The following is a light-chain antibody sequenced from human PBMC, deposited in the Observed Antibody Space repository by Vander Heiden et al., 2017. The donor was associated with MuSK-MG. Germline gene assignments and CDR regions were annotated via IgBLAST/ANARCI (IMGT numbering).Light chain of an antibody. CDR1: ALPKQY. V-gene: IGLV3-25*03. CDR2: KDS. Sequence: SYELTQPPSVSVSPGQTARITCSGDALPKQYAYWYQQKPGQAPVLVIYKDSERPSGIPERFSGSSSGTTVTFTISGVQAEDEADYYCPSADSSGTWVFGGGTKLNVL. CDR3: PSADSSGTWV. J-gene: IGLJ3*02.